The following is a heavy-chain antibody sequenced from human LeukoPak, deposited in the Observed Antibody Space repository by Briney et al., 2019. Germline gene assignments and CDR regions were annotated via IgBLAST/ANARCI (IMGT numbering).Heavy chain of an antibody. CDR2: IRQDGSEK. D-gene: IGHD5-24*01. V-gene: IGHV3-7*05. J-gene: IGHJ5*02. CDR3: ARASDPWLQLT. CDR1: GFTFSNYW. Sequence: GGSLRLSCAASGFTFSNYWMIWVRQAPGKGLEWVGNIRQDGSEKRYADSVRGRFSISRDNAQTSLYLQMNSLRAEDTAVYYCARASDPWLQLTWGQGTLVTVSS.